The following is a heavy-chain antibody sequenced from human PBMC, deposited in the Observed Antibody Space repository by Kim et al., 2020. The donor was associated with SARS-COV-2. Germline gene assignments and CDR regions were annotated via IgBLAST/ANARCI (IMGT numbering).Heavy chain of an antibody. D-gene: IGHD4-17*01. J-gene: IGHJ4*02. V-gene: IGHV3-48*03. CDR3: ARSTVTYDY. CDR2: ITI. Sequence: ITIYNADYVKGRVTIARDNAKNSVYRQMNSLRAEDTAVYYCARSTVTYDYWGRGTLVTVSS.